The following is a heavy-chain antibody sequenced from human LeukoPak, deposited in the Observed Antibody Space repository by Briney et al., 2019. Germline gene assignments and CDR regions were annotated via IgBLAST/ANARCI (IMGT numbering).Heavy chain of an antibody. CDR1: KFNFNSYG. D-gene: IGHD2-15*01. J-gene: IGHJ4*02. CDR3: ARYCSGGSCSTPYFDY. V-gene: IGHV3-23*01. CDR2: ISGSGGST. Sequence: GGSLRLSCTTSKFNFNSYGMTWVRQAPGKGLEWVSSISGSGGSTQYAASVQGRFTISRDNAKNSLYLQMNSLRAEDTAVYYCARYCSGGSCSTPYFDYWGQGTLVTVSP.